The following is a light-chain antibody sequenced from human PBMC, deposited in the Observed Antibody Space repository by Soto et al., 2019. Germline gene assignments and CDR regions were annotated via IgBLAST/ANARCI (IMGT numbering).Light chain of an antibody. Sequence: DIQMTQSPASLSASVGDRVTITCRASQGISNYLAWYQQKPGKVPKLLIFAASTLQSRFPSRFSGSGSGTDFTLTISSLQPEDVATYYCQEYNSAPWTFGQGTKVDIK. J-gene: IGKJ1*01. CDR3: QEYNSAPWT. CDR1: QGISNY. CDR2: AAS. V-gene: IGKV1-27*01.